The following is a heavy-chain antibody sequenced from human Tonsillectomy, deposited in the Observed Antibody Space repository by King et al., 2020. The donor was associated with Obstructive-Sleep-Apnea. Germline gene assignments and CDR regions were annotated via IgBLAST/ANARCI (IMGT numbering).Heavy chain of an antibody. CDR1: GGSLRGYY. V-gene: IGHV4-34*01. D-gene: IGHD2-2*01. CDR2: IKNRGST. CDR3: ARAKGYCSSTSCYPREFDP. J-gene: IGHJ5*02. Sequence: VQLQQWGAGLLKPSETLSLTCAVYGGSLRGYYWSWIRQPPGKGLEWIGEIKNRGSTTYNPSLKSRVTISVDTSKNRFSLKLSPGTAAETPVYYCARAKGYCSSTSCYPREFDPWGQGTLVTVSS.